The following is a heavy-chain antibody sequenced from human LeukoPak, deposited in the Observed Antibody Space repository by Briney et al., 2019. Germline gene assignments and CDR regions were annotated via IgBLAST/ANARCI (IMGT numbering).Heavy chain of an antibody. CDR1: GGSISSSSYY. CDR2: IYYSGST. D-gene: IGHD6-19*01. Sequence: SETLSLTCTVSGGSISSSSYYWGWIRQPPGKGLEWIGSIYYSGSTYYNPSLKSRVTISVDTSKNQFSLKLSSVTAADTAVYYCARHGDSSGWTDFDCWGQGTLVTVSS. CDR3: ARHGDSSGWTDFDC. J-gene: IGHJ4*02. V-gene: IGHV4-39*01.